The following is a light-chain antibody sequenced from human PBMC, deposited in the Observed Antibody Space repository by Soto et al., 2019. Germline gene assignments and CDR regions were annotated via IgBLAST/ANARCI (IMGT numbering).Light chain of an antibody. J-gene: IGKJ2*01. Sequence: DIVLTQSPGTLSLSPGERVILSCRTSQSISSSAVAWYQQKPGQAPSLLIYGSSRRATCIPDRLCGSGSGTDFTLTISILEPEDFAVYFCQQYVTSPYTFGQGTKLEI. V-gene: IGKV3-20*01. CDR3: QQYVTSPYT. CDR2: GSS. CDR1: QSISSSA.